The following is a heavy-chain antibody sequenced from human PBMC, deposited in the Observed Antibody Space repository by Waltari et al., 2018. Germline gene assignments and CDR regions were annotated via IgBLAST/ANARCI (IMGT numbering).Heavy chain of an antibody. CDR2: INHNASP. D-gene: IGHD6-19*01. J-gene: IGHJ6*03. Sequence: VQLLQWCAGLLKPSETLSLPCAVYGGSVIAYYLIWLRQLPGKGLEWLGEINHNASPDYNPSLKSRATISIETSKNQFSLKLDSVTAADTGVYYCARGWLQVAPPYYYYMDVWDRGTAVTVSS. CDR3: ARGWLQVAPPYYYYMDV. CDR1: GGSVIAYY. V-gene: IGHV4-34*01.